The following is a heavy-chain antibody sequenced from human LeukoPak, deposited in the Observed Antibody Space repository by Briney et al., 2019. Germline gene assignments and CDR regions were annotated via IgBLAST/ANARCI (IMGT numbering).Heavy chain of an antibody. V-gene: IGHV4-34*01. CDR3: ARMTTVTSLDY. Sequence: SETLSLTCAVYGGSFSGYYWSWIRQPPGKGLEWIGEINHSGSTNYNPSLKSRATISVDTSKNQFSLKLSSVTAADTAVYYCARMTTVTSLDYWGQGTLVTVSS. J-gene: IGHJ4*02. D-gene: IGHD4-17*01. CDR2: INHSGST. CDR1: GGSFSGYY.